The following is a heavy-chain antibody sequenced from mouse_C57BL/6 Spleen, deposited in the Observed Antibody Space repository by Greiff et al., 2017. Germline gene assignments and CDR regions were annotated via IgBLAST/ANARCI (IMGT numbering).Heavy chain of an antibody. CDR1: GYTFTDYY. V-gene: IGHV1-19*01. CDR2: INPYNGGT. Sequence: VQLQQSGPVLVKPGASVKMSCKASGYTFTDYYMNWVKQSHGKSLEWIGVINPYNGGTSYNQKFKGKATLTVDKSSSTAYMELNSLTSEDSAVYYCARGDYYVFYWGQGTLVTVSA. D-gene: IGHD1-1*01. J-gene: IGHJ3*01. CDR3: ARGDYYVFY.